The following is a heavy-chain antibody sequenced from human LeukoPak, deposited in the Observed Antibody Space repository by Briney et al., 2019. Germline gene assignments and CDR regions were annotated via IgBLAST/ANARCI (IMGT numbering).Heavy chain of an antibody. Sequence: PSETLSLTCTVSGGSISRGGYYWSWIRQHPGKGLEWIGYIYYSGSTYYNPSLKSRVTISVDTSKNQFSLKLSSVTAADTAVYYCASAGSSSSSYYFDYWGQGTLVTVS. J-gene: IGHJ4*02. V-gene: IGHV4-31*03. CDR3: ASAGSSSSSYYFDY. CDR1: GGSISRGGYY. CDR2: IYYSGST. D-gene: IGHD6-6*01.